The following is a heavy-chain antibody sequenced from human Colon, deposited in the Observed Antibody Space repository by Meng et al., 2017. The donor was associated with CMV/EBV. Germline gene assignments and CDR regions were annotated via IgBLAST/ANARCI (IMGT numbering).Heavy chain of an antibody. CDR3: ARDRETSYDFWSGYRFDY. J-gene: IGHJ4*02. V-gene: IGHV1-46*01. Sequence: ASVKVSCKPSGYTFTRYYIHWLRQAPGQGPEWMAIINPSDGATAYAQKFQGRVTLTTDTSTGTAYMEMRSLEPVDTAVYYCARDRETSYDFWSGYRFDYWGQGALVTVSS. CDR2: INPSDGAT. D-gene: IGHD3-3*01. CDR1: GYTFTRYY.